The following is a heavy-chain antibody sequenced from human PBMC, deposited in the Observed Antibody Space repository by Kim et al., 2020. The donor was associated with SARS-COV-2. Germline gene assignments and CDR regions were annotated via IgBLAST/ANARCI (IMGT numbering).Heavy chain of an antibody. CDR1: GFSLSTSGMC. J-gene: IGHJ3*02. CDR3: ARIQRAGRACGGIAGTRGAFDI. V-gene: IGHV2-70*11. D-gene: IGHD1-20*01. Sequence: SGPTLVNPTQTLTLTCTFSGFSLSTSGMCVSWIRQPPGKALEWLARIDWDDDKYYSTSLKTRLTISKDTSKNQVVLTMTNMDPVDTATYYCARIQRAGRACGGIAGTRGAFDICGEEKMVTVSS. CDR2: IDWDDDK.